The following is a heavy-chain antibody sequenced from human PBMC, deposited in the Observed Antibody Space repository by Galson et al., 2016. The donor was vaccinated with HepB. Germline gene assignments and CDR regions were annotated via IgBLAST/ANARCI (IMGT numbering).Heavy chain of an antibody. D-gene: IGHD4-17*01. CDR2: ISAYNGNT. Sequence: SVKVSCKASGYTFTTYGITWVRQAPGQGLEWMGWISAYNGNTKYVQKLQDRVTMTTDTSTSTAYMELRSLRSDDTAVYYCARDSHPYGDYVDYWGQGTLVTVSS. J-gene: IGHJ4*02. V-gene: IGHV1-18*04. CDR3: ARDSHPYGDYVDY. CDR1: GYTFTTYG.